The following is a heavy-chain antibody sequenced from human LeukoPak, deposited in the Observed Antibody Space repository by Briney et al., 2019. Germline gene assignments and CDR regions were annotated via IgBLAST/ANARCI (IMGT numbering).Heavy chain of an antibody. Sequence: GGSLRLSCAASGFTFDDYGMSWVRQAPGKGLEWVSGINWNGGSTGYADSVKGRFTISRDSAKNSLYLQMNSLRAEDTALYYCARDQCSGGSCYTSWYFDYWGQGTLVTVSS. D-gene: IGHD2-15*01. CDR3: ARDQCSGGSCYTSWYFDY. J-gene: IGHJ4*02. CDR1: GFTFDDYG. CDR2: INWNGGST. V-gene: IGHV3-20*04.